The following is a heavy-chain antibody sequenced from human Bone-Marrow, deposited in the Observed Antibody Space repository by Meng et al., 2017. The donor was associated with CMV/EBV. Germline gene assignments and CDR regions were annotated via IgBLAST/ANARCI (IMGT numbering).Heavy chain of an antibody. V-gene: IGHV4-59*01. CDR3: ARTPIDGGYYGMDV. J-gene: IGHJ6*02. Sequence: GSLRLSCTVSGGSISSYYWSWIRQPPGKGLEWIGYIYYSGSTNYNPSLKSRVTISVDTSKNPFSLKLSSVTAADTAVYYCARTPIDGGYYGMDVWGQGTTVTVSS. CDR1: GGSISSYY. D-gene: IGHD3-16*01. CDR2: IYYSGST.